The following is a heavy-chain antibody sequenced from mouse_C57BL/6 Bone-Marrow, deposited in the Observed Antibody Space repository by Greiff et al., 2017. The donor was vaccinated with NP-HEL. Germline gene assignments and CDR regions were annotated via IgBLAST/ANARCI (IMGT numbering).Heavy chain of an antibody. D-gene: IGHD2-4*01. CDR1: GYTFTNYW. J-gene: IGHJ4*01. Sequence: QVQLQQSGAELVRPGTSVKMSCKASGYTFTNYWIGWAKQRPGHGLEWIGDIYPGGGYTNYNEKFKGKATLTADKSSSTAYMQFSSLTSEDSAIYYCARERLRNAMDYWGQGTSVTVSS. V-gene: IGHV1-63*01. CDR3: ARERLRNAMDY. CDR2: IYPGGGYT.